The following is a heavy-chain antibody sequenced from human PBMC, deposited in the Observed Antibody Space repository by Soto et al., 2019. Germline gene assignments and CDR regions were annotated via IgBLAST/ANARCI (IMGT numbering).Heavy chain of an antibody. CDR1: GDSITSNSYF. J-gene: IGHJ4*02. CDR2: IYYSGTT. Sequence: QLQLQESGPGLVKPSETLSLTCTVSGDSITSNSYFWAWIRQPPGKGLEWIGSIYYSGTTHYNPSLKSRLTISVDRYKNQSTLKLSSVTAADTAVYYCARHFSVGYFDYWGQGALVTVSS. V-gene: IGHV4-39*01. CDR3: ARHFSVGYFDY.